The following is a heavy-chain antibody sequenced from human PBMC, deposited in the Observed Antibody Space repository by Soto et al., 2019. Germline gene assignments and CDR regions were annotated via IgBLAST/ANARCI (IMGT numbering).Heavy chain of an antibody. J-gene: IGHJ4*02. CDR2: IYYSGST. CDR1: GGSVSSSSYY. CDR3: ASGIVGATLSYYFDY. Sequence: PSETLSLTCTVSGGSVSSSSYYWSWIRQPPGKGLEWIGYIYYSGSTNYNPSLKSRVTISVDTSKNQFSLKLSSVTAADTAVYYCASGIVGATLSYYFDYWGQGTLVTVSS. V-gene: IGHV4-61*01. D-gene: IGHD1-26*01.